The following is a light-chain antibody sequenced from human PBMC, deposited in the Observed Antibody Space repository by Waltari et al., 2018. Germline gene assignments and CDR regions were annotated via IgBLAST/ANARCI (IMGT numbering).Light chain of an antibody. CDR3: QHYVRLPAT. CDR1: QSVSRT. J-gene: IGKJ1*01. Sequence: EIVFTQSPGTLSLAPGERATLSCRASQSVSRTLAWYQRKPGQAPRLLLNAPSTRATGIPDRFSGSESGTDFSLTISRLEPEDFAVYYCQHYVRLPATFGQGTKVEIK. V-gene: IGKV3-20*01. CDR2: APS.